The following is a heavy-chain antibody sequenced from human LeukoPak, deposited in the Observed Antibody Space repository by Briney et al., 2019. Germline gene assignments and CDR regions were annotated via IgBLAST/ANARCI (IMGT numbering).Heavy chain of an antibody. J-gene: IGHJ5*02. CDR1: GFTFSNAW. V-gene: IGHV3-23*01. CDR2: ISGSGGST. D-gene: IGHD1-26*01. Sequence: AGGSLRLSCAASGFTFSNAWMNWVRQAPGKGLEWVSAISGSGGSTYYADSVKGRFTISRDNFKNTLYLQMNSLRAEDTAVYYCGKGRVWEPWDCFDPWGQGTLVTVSS. CDR3: GKGRVWEPWDCFDP.